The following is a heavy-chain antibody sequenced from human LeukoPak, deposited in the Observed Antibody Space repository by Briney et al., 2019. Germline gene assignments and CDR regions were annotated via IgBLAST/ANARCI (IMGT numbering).Heavy chain of an antibody. J-gene: IGHJ4*02. CDR1: GFTFSSYA. D-gene: IGHD3-3*01. CDR2: ISGSGGST. CDR3: AKDNEEVWSGPKGLFDY. V-gene: IGHV3-23*01. Sequence: GGSLRLSCAASGFTFSSYAMSWVRQAPGKGLEWVSAISGSGGSTYYADSVKGRFTISRDNSKNTLYVQMNSLRAVDTAVYYCAKDNEEVWSGPKGLFDYWGQGTLVTVSS.